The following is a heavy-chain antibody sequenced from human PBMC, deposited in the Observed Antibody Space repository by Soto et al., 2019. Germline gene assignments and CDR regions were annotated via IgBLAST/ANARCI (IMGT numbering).Heavy chain of an antibody. CDR1: GFTFSSYA. D-gene: IGHD3-22*01. J-gene: IGHJ4*02. CDR2: ISGSGGST. V-gene: IGHV3-23*01. Sequence: EVQLLESGGGLVQPGGSLRLSCAASGFTFSSYAMSWVRQAPGKGLGWVSAISGSGGSTYYADSVKGRFTISRDNSKNALDLQMNSLRAEDTAVYYCAKGAFYYDSSVYYGDWGQGTLVTVSS. CDR3: AKGAFYYDSSVYYGD.